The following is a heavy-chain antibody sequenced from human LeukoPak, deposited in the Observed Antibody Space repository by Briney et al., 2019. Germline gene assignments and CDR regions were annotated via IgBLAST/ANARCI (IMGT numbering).Heavy chain of an antibody. Sequence: PGRSLRLSCAASGFTFSSYGMHWVRQAPGKGLEWVAVISYDGSNKYYADSVKGRFTISRDNSKNTLYLQMNSLRAEDTAVYYCAKASQGLWFGELPDYRGQGTLVTVSS. CDR1: GFTFSSYG. J-gene: IGHJ4*02. D-gene: IGHD3-10*01. CDR3: AKASQGLWFGELPDY. V-gene: IGHV3-30*18. CDR2: ISYDGSNK.